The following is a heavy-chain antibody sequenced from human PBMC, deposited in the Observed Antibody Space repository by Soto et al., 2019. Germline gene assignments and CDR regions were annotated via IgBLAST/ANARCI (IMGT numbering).Heavy chain of an antibody. CDR1: GGSISSYY. D-gene: IGHD5-18*01. V-gene: IGHV4-59*01. CDR2: IYYSGST. J-gene: IGHJ5*02. CDR3: ARASRREVDTAMGWFDP. Sequence: SETLSLTCTVSGGSISSYYWSWIRQPPGKGLEWIGYIYYSGSTNYNPSLKSRVTISVDTSKNQFSLKLSSVTAADTAVYYCARASRREVDTAMGWFDPWGQGTRVIVSS.